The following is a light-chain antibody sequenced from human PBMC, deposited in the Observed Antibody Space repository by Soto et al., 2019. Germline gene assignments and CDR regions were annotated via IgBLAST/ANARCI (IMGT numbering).Light chain of an antibody. J-gene: IGKJ4*01. CDR1: QSISSS. CDR3: QQANSFPLT. CDR2: AAS. V-gene: IGKV1-12*01. Sequence: TQSPSSLSPSVRDRVPITCRASQSISSSLNGYQQKQGKATNLLIYAASSLQSGVTSRFSGSGYGTDFNLTISSLQTEDFAIYYCQQANSFPLTFGGGTKV.